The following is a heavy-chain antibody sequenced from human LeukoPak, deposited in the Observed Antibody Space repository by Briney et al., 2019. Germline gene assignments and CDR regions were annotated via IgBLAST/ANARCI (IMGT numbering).Heavy chain of an antibody. CDR2: IKQDGSEK. CDR3: AKVMKGSERLTMVRGVIIKTAGLYYMDV. CDR1: GFTFSSYC. J-gene: IGHJ6*03. Sequence: PGGSLRLSCAASGFTFSSYCMSWVRQAPGKGLEWVANIKQDGSEKYYVDSVKGRFTISRDNAKNSLYLQMNSLRAEDTAVYYCAKVMKGSERLTMVRGVIIKTAGLYYMDVWGKGTTVTVSS. D-gene: IGHD3-10*01. V-gene: IGHV3-7*03.